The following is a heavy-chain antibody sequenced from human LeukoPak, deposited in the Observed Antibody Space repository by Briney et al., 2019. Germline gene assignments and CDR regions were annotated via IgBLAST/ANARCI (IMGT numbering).Heavy chain of an antibody. CDR1: GYTFTSYG. V-gene: IGHV1-18*01. CDR3: ARDRPDCSGGGCYLFFSPFDY. D-gene: IGHD2-15*01. CDR2: ISAYNGNT. Sequence: APVKVSCKASGYTFTSYGISWVRQAPGQGLEWMGWISAYNGNTNYAQKLQGRVTMTTDTSTSTAYMELRSLRSDDTAVYYCARDRPDCSGGGCYLFFSPFDYWGQGTLVTVSS. J-gene: IGHJ4*02.